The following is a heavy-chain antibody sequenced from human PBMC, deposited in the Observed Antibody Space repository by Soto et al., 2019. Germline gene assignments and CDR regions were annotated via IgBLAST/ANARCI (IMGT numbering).Heavy chain of an antibody. CDR3: ADDLSLSRDRYIDDY. V-gene: IGHV1-58*01. J-gene: IGHJ4*02. Sequence: GAPVKVSCKASGFTFTSSAVQWVRQARGQRLEWIGWIVVGSGNTNYAQKFQERVTITRDMSTSTAYMELSSLRSEDTAVYYCADDLSLSRDRYIDDYWGQVTLGNGS. CDR2: IVVGSGNT. D-gene: IGHD3-16*02. CDR1: GFTFTSSA.